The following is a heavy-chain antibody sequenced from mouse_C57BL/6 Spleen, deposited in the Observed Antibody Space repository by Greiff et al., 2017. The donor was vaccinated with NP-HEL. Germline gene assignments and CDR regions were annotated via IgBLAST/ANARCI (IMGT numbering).Heavy chain of an antibody. CDR1: GYSFTGYY. Sequence: EVQLQQSGPELVKPGASVKISCKASGYSFTGYYMNWVKQSPEKSLEWIGEINPSTGGTTYNQKFKAKATLTVDKSSSTAYMQLKSLTSEDSAVYYCARLNYGSSSWWYFDVWGTGTTVTVSS. D-gene: IGHD1-1*01. CDR2: INPSTGGT. J-gene: IGHJ1*03. CDR3: ARLNYGSSSWWYFDV. V-gene: IGHV1-42*01.